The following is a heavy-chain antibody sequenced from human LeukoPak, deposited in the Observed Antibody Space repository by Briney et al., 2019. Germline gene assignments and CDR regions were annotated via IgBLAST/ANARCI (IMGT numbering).Heavy chain of an antibody. D-gene: IGHD3-22*01. V-gene: IGHV5-51*01. CDR2: IYPDDSDT. Sequence: GESLKISCRVSGYAFASYWIGRVRQVPGKGLEWMGIIYPDDSDTKYSPSFQGQVAFSADKSVNTAYLQWSGLKASDSAMYYCARFEVNHEDSSSFYYFDHWGQGTLVTVSS. CDR3: ARFEVNHEDSSSFYYFDH. J-gene: IGHJ4*02. CDR1: GYAFASYW.